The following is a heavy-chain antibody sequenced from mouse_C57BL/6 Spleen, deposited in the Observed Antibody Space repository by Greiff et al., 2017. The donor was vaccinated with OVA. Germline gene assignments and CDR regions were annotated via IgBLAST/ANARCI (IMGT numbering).Heavy chain of an antibody. Sequence: VQGVESGPGLVAPSQSLSITCTASGFSLTSYGVHWVRQPPGKGLEWLVVIWSDGSTTYNSALKSRLSISKDNSKSQVFLKMNSLQTDDTAMYYCARQSYGSSYGAMNYWGQGTSVTVSS. J-gene: IGHJ4*01. D-gene: IGHD1-1*01. CDR1: GFSLTSYG. V-gene: IGHV2-6-1*01. CDR2: IWSDGST. CDR3: ARQSYGSSYGAMNY.